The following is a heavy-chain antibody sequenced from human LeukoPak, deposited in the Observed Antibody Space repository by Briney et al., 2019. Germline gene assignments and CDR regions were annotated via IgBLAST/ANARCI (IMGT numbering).Heavy chain of an antibody. D-gene: IGHD5-24*01. CDR3: ATGAQDGYQYPEG. V-gene: IGHV1-24*01. Sequence: ASVKVTCKVSGYTLPGLSIHELGPPPGRGLEWMAGFDPEDGETIYAQKFQGRVNMTEDTSTDTAYMELSSLRSEDKAVYYCATGAQDGYQYPEGWGQGTLVAVSS. J-gene: IGHJ4*02. CDR1: GYTLPGLS. CDR2: FDPEDGET.